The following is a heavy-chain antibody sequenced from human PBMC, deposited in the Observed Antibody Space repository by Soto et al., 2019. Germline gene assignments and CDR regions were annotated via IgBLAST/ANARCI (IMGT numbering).Heavy chain of an antibody. V-gene: IGHV3-30*03. Sequence: PGGSLRLSCAASGFTFSSYGMHWVRQAPGKGLEWVAVISYDGSNKYYADSVKGRFTISRDNSKNTLYLQMNSLRAEDTAVYYCAMHPAGYYDILTGPAYWGQGTLVTVSS. J-gene: IGHJ4*02. CDR2: ISYDGSNK. D-gene: IGHD3-9*01. CDR3: AMHPAGYYDILTGPAY. CDR1: GFTFSSYG.